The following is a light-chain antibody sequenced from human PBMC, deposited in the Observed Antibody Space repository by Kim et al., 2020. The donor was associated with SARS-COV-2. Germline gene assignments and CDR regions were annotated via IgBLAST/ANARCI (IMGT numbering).Light chain of an antibody. Sequence: SYELTQPPSVSVAPGKTARITCGGNKMGSKNVHCYQQKPGQSPVLVIYFDSKRPSGIPERFSGSNSGNTATLTISRVEARDEADYYCQVWDSSSDHVVFGGGTQLTVL. CDR3: QVWDSSSDHVV. J-gene: IGLJ2*01. CDR2: FDS. V-gene: IGLV3-21*04. CDR1: KMGSKN.